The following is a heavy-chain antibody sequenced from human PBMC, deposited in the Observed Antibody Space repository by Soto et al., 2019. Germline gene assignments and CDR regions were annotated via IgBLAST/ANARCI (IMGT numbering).Heavy chain of an antibody. D-gene: IGHD3-10*01. CDR3: AGAEVVRGVYDAFDI. Sequence: GGSLRLSCAASGFTFSSYGMHWVRQAPGKGLEWVAVIWYDGSNKYYADSVKGRFTISRDNSKNTLYLQMNSLRAEDTAVYYCAGAEVVRGVYDAFDIWGQGTMVTVSS. CDR1: GFTFSSYG. J-gene: IGHJ3*02. V-gene: IGHV3-33*01. CDR2: IWYDGSNK.